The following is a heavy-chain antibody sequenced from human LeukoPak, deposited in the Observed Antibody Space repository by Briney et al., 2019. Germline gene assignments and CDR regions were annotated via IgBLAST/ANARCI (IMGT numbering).Heavy chain of an antibody. V-gene: IGHV3-74*01. CDR1: GFTFSSYW. CDR2: INSGGSTT. Sequence: GGSLRLSCAASGFTFSSYWMHWVRQAPGKGLVWVSRINSGGSTTSYADSVKGRFTISRDNAKNSLSLQMNSLRAEDTAVYYCVRDGGVSGYDLLDYWGQGTLVTVSS. CDR3: VRDGGVSGYDLLDY. D-gene: IGHD5-12*01. J-gene: IGHJ4*02.